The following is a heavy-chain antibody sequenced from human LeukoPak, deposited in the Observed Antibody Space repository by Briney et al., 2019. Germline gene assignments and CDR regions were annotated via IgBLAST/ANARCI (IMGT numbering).Heavy chain of an antibody. D-gene: IGHD5-18*01. V-gene: IGHV4-34*01. Sequence: SETLSLTCAVYGGSFSGYYWSWIRQPPGKGLEWIGEINHSGSTNYNPSLKSRVTISVDTSKNQFSLKLNSVTAADTAVYYCARVNRVDTAIAIDYWGQGTLVTVSS. J-gene: IGHJ4*02. CDR2: INHSGST. CDR1: GGSFSGYY. CDR3: ARVNRVDTAIAIDY.